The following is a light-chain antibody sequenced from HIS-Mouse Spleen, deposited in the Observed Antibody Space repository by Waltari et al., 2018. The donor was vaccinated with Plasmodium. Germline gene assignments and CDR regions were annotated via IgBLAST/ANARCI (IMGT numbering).Light chain of an antibody. Sequence: SYELTQPPSVSVSPGQTARITCSGDALPKKYAYWYQQKAGQAPVLVICEASKRPAGIPERVSGSSSGTMATVTISGAQVEDEADYYCYSTDSSGNHRVFGGGTKLTVL. J-gene: IGLJ3*02. CDR1: ALPKKY. CDR3: YSTDSSGNHRV. CDR2: EAS. V-gene: IGLV3-10*01.